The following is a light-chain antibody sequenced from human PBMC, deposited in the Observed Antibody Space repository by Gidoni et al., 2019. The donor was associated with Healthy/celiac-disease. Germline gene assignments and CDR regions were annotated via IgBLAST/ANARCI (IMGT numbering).Light chain of an antibody. CDR3: QSYDSSLSGWV. CDR1: SSNIGAGYD. CDR2: GNS. Sequence: QSVLTQPPSVSVAPGQRVTISCTGSSSNIGAGYDVHWYQQLPGTAPKLLIYGNSNRPSGVPDRFSGSKSGTSASLAITGLQAEDEADCYCQSYDSSLSGWVFGGGTKLTVL. V-gene: IGLV1-40*01. J-gene: IGLJ3*02.